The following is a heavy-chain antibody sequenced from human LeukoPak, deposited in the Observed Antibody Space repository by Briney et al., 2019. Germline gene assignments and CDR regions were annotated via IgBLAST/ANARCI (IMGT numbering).Heavy chain of an antibody. CDR1: GFTFSSYW. V-gene: IGHV3-74*01. J-gene: IGHJ4*02. D-gene: IGHD3-22*01. CDR3: ARDLGGYQAY. CDR2: LNSEGSSI. Sequence: GGSLRLSCAASGFTFSSYWMHWVRQAPGKGLVWVSRLNSEGSSISYADSVKGRFTISRDNAKNTLYLQMNSLGAEDTAVYYCARDLGGYQAYWGQGTLVTVSS.